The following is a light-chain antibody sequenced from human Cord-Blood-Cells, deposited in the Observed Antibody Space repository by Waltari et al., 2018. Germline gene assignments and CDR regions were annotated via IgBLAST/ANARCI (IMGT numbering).Light chain of an antibody. CDR2: AAS. J-gene: IGKJ4*01. CDR3: QQSYSTPLT. Sequence: DIQMTPSPSSLSASVGDRVTITCRASERISSYLNWYQQKPGKAPKLLLYAASSLQSGVPSRFSGSGSGTDCTLTISSLQPEDCATYYCQQSYSTPLTFGGGTKVESK. V-gene: IGKV1-39*01. CDR1: ERISSY.